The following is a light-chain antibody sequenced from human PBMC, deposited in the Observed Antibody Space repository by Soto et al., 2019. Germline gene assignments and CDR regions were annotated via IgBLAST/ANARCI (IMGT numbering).Light chain of an antibody. Sequence: QSALTQPRSVSGSPGQSVTISCTGTSSDVGGYNYVSWYQQQHPGKAPKLMIYDVSQRPSGVPDRFSGSKSANTAPLTISGLQADDDGDYFCCSYAGSYSWVFGGGTKLTVL. CDR1: SSDVGGYNY. CDR3: CSYAGSYSWV. J-gene: IGLJ3*02. V-gene: IGLV2-11*01. CDR2: DVS.